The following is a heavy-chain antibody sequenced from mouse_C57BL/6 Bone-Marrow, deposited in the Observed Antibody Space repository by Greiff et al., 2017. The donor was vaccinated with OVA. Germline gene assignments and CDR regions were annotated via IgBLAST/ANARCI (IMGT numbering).Heavy chain of an antibody. V-gene: IGHV1-64*01. J-gene: IGHJ3*01. CDR1: GYTFTSYW. Sequence: VQLQQPGAELVKPGASVKLSCKASGYTFTSYWMHWVKQRPGQGLEWIGMIHPNSGSTNYNEKFKSKATLTVDKSSSTAYMQLSSLTSEDSAVYYCARADYGSSDFAYWGQGTLVTVSA. CDR3: ARADYGSSDFAY. CDR2: IHPNSGST. D-gene: IGHD1-1*01.